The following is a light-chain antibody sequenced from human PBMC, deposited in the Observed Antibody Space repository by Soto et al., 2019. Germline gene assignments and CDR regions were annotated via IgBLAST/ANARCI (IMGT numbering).Light chain of an antibody. V-gene: IGKV3-15*01. CDR3: QQYNYLWT. Sequence: EMVMTQSPATLSVSPGEGATLSCRASQSVSSHLAWYQQKPGQAPRLLIYDGSTRATGVPGRFSGSGSGTEFTLTISRLQSDDFAVYYCQQYNYLWTFGQGTKVEIK. CDR2: DGS. CDR1: QSVSSH. J-gene: IGKJ1*01.